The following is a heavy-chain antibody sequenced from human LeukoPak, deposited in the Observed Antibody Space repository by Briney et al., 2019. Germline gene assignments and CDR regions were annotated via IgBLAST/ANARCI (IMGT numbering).Heavy chain of an antibody. CDR3: ARGTSEYCSGGSCYGDY. CDR1: GFTFSNYG. J-gene: IGHJ4*02. D-gene: IGHD2-15*01. CDR2: IWYDGSNK. Sequence: GRSLRLSCAASGFTFSNYGMRWVRQAPGKGLEWVAVIWYDGSNKYYADSVKGRFTISRDNSKNTLYLQMNSLRAEDTAVYYCARGTSEYCSGGSCYGDYWGQGTLVTVSS. V-gene: IGHV3-33*01.